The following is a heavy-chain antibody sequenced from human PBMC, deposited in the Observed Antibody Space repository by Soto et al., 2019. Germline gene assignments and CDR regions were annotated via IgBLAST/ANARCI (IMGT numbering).Heavy chain of an antibody. Sequence: GYFLKISCKGFGYSFTNNWIGCVRQMPGKGLEWMWIIYPGDSDTRYSPSFQGQVTISADKSINTAYLQWSSLKASDTAMYFCARPNQQLVLGYFDYWGQGTLATVSS. CDR3: ARPNQQLVLGYFDY. CDR2: IYPGDSDT. V-gene: IGHV5-51*01. J-gene: IGHJ4*02. CDR1: GYSFTNNW. D-gene: IGHD6-6*01.